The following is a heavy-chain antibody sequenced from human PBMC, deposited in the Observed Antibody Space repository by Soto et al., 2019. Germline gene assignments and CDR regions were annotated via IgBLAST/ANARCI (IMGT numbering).Heavy chain of an antibody. Sequence: ASVKVSCKVSGYTLTELSMHWVRQAPGKGLEWMGGFDPEDGETIYARKFQGRVTMTEDTSTDTAYMELSSLRSEDTAVYYCATVHVALDAFDIWGQGTMVTVSS. CDR2: FDPEDGET. V-gene: IGHV1-24*01. CDR3: ATVHVALDAFDI. J-gene: IGHJ3*02. CDR1: GYTLTELS. D-gene: IGHD5-12*01.